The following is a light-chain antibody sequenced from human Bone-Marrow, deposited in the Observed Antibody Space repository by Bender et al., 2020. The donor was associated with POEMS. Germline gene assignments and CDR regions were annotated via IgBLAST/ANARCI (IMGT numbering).Light chain of an antibody. CDR2: SNY. J-gene: IGLJ2*01. CDR1: DSNFGGNN. CDR3: CSYAGSYI. V-gene: IGLV1-44*01. Sequence: QSVLTQPPSASGTPGQSVIISCSGTDSNFGGNNVNWYQHLPGTAPRLVVYSNYQRPSGVPDRFSGSKSGNTASLTISGLQAEDEADYYCCSYAGSYIFGGGTKLTVL.